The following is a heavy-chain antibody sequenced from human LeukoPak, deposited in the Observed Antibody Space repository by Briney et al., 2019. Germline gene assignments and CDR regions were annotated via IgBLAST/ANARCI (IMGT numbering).Heavy chain of an antibody. Sequence: ASVKVSCKASGYTFTSYYMHWVRQAPGQGLEWMGIINPSGGSTSYAQKFQGRVTRTRDTSTSTVYMELSSLRSEDTAVYYCARVRYGSGTHQDYYMDVWGKGTTVTVSS. CDR1: GYTFTSYY. V-gene: IGHV1-46*03. CDR3: ARVRYGSGTHQDYYMDV. J-gene: IGHJ6*03. CDR2: INPSGGST. D-gene: IGHD3-10*01.